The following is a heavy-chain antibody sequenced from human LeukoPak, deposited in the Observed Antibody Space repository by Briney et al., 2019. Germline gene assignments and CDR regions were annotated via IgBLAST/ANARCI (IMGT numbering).Heavy chain of an antibody. CDR2: INTNTGNP. V-gene: IGHV7-4-1*02. D-gene: IGHD2-2*02. J-gene: IGHJ6*02. Sequence: ASVKVSCKASGGTFSSYAISWVRQAPGQGLEWMGWINTNTGNPTYAQGFTGRFVFSLDTSVSTAYLQISSLKAEDTAVYYCARDLFYCSSTSCYNYYYYGMDVWGQGTTVTVSS. CDR3: ARDLFYCSSTSCYNYYYYGMDV. CDR1: GGTFSSYA.